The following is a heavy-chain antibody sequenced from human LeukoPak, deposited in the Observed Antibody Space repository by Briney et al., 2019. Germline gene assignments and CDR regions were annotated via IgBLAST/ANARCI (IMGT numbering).Heavy chain of an antibody. CDR3: ARLATAGTGGFDI. V-gene: IGHV3-48*01. J-gene: IGHJ3*02. CDR1: GFTFSIYS. D-gene: IGHD6-25*01. CDR2: ITTTSSVI. Sequence: GGSLRLSCAASGFTFSIYSMNWVRQAPGKGLEWVSYITTTSSVIYYGDSVKGLFTVSRDNAENSLYLQMSSLRAEDTAVYYCARLATAGTGGFDIWGQGTMVTVSS.